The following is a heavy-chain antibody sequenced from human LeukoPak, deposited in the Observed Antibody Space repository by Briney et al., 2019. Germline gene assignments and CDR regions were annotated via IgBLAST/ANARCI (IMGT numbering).Heavy chain of an antibody. V-gene: IGHV3-23*01. D-gene: IGHD2-15*01. CDR1: GFTFIRYA. J-gene: IGHJ4*02. CDR2: ISGNGGAT. Sequence: GGSLRLSCEASGFTFIRYAMNWVRQAPGKRLEWVSVISGNGGATYYADSVKGRFTISRDNAKNTLYLQMDSLGAEDTAVYYCAKRPIVAASGPYFFDYWGQGTLVAVSS. CDR3: AKRPIVAASGPYFFDY.